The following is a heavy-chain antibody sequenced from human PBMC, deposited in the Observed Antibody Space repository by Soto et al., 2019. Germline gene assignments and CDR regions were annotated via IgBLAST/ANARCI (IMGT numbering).Heavy chain of an antibody. J-gene: IGHJ6*04. CDR2: INSDGSST. CDR3: ATTWADYGDYVFV. CDR1: GFTFSSYW. V-gene: IGHV3-74*01. Sequence: HPGGSLRLSCAASGFTFSSYWMHWVRQAPGKGLVWVSRINSDGSSTSYADSVKGRFTISRDNAKNTLYLQMNSLRAEDTAVYYCATTWADYGDYVFVWGKGTTVTVSS. D-gene: IGHD4-17*01.